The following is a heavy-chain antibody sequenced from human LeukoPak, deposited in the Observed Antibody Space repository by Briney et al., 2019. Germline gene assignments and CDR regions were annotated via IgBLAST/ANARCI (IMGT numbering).Heavy chain of an antibody. CDR3: AKEGRFLEWLSHFDY. CDR1: GFTFDDYA. D-gene: IGHD3-3*01. J-gene: IGHJ4*02. CDR2: ISWKSGSL. V-gene: IGHV3-9*01. Sequence: GRSLRLSCAASGFTFDDYAVHWVRQAPGKGLEWVSGISWKSGSLGYADSVKGRFTISRDNAKNSLYLQMNSLRAEDTAVYYCAKEGRFLEWLSHFDYWGQGTLVTVSS.